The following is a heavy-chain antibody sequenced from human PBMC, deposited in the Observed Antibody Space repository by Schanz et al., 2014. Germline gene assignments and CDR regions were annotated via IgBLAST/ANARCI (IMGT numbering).Heavy chain of an antibody. CDR1: GFSFRKSA. J-gene: IGHJ4*02. V-gene: IGHV3-72*01. CDR3: ARRNFYDKSAAFDY. CDR2: SRNKGHSYTS. Sequence: EVRLLESGGGLVQPGGSLRLSCAASGFSFRKSAMSWVRQAPGKGLEWVGHSRNKGHSYTSEYAASVKGRFTISRDESESSLYLQMDSLKTEDTAVYYCARRNFYDKSAAFDYWGQGSLVTVSS. D-gene: IGHD3-9*01.